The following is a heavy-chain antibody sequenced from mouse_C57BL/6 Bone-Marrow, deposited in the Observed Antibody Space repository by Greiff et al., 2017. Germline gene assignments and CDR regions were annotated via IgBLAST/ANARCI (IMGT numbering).Heavy chain of an antibody. CDR3: ATLYGSPY. CDR2: ISGGGGNT. J-gene: IGHJ4*01. CDR1: GFTFSSYT. V-gene: IGHV5-9*01. Sequence: EVKLMESGGGLVKPGGSLKLSCAASGFTFSSYTMSWVRQTPEKRLEWVATISGGGGNTYYPDSVKGRFTIARDNAKNTLYLQMSSLRSEDTALYYCATLYGSPYWGQGTSVTVSS. D-gene: IGHD1-1*01.